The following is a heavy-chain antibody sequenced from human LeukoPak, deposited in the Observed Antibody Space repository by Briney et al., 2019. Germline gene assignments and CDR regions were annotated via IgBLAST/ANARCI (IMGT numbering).Heavy chain of an antibody. J-gene: IGHJ4*02. CDR1: GFTFSSYW. Sequence: PGGSLRLSCAASGFTFSSYWMSWVRQAPGKGLEWVANIKQDGSEKYYVDSVKGRFTISRDNAKNSLYLQMNSLRAEDTAVYYCARVAYDYVWGSYRHPDYWGQGTLVTVSS. CDR2: IKQDGSEK. CDR3: ARVAYDYVWGSYRHPDY. D-gene: IGHD3-16*02. V-gene: IGHV3-7*01.